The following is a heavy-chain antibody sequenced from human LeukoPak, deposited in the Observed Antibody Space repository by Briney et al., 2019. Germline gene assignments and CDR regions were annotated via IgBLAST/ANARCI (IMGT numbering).Heavy chain of an antibody. CDR2: INHSGST. V-gene: IGHV4-34*01. J-gene: IGHJ4*02. Sequence: SETLSLTCAVYGGSFSGYYWSWIRQPPGKGLEWIGEINHSGSTNYNPSLKSRVTISVDTSKNQFSLKLSSVTAADTAVYYCARGARIKLNRCCSSTSCYRPYFDYWGQGTLVTVSS. CDR3: ARGARIKLNRCCSSTSCYRPYFDY. CDR1: GGSFSGYY. D-gene: IGHD2-2*02.